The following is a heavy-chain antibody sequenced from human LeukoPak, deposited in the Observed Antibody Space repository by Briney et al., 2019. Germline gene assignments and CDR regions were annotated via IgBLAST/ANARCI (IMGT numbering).Heavy chain of an antibody. CDR1: GGSFSGYY. Sequence: SETLSLTCAVYGGSFSGYYWSWIRQPPGKGLEWIGEINHSGSTNYNPSLKSRVTISVDTSKNQFSLKLSSVTAADTAVYYCARGGRYGVDYWGQGTLVTVSS. D-gene: IGHD5-18*01. CDR3: ARGGRYGVDY. CDR2: INHSGST. J-gene: IGHJ4*02. V-gene: IGHV4-34*01.